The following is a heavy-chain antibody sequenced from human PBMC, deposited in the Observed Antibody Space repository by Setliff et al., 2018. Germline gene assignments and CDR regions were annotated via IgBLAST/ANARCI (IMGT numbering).Heavy chain of an antibody. CDR3: ARGRNVASRLLDS. CDR2: ITHTGTTGST. D-gene: IGHD6-6*01. J-gene: IGHJ4*02. Sequence: SETLSLTCAASGGTFTYYYWTWIRQSQAKGLEWIGEITHTGTTGSTKYNPSLKSLVTMSIDTSKNQFFLMVTSVTAADTAVYYCARGRNVASRLLDSWGQGTQVTVSS. V-gene: IGHV4-34*01. CDR1: GGTFTYYY.